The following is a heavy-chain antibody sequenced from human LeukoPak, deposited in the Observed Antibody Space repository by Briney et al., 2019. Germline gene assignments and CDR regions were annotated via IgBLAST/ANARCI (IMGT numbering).Heavy chain of an antibody. J-gene: IGHJ5*02. CDR2: IYTRGST. D-gene: IGHD2-15*01. CDR1: GGSICSYY. Sequence: SETLSLTCTVSGGSICSYYWSWIRQPAGKGLEGIGRIYTRGSTNYNPSLKSRVTISVDKSKNQFSLKLSSVTAADTAVYYCARDRGGCSGGSCYSYNWFDPWGQGTLVTVSS. V-gene: IGHV4-4*07. CDR3: ARDRGGCSGGSCYSYNWFDP.